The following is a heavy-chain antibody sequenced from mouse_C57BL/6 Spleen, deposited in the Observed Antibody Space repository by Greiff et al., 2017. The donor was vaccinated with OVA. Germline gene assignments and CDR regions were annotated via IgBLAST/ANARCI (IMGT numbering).Heavy chain of an antibody. J-gene: IGHJ4*01. V-gene: IGHV3-6*01. CDR1: GYSITSGYY. CDR3: AKEGYYYGSGGAMDY. Sequence: DVKLQESGPGLVKPSQSLSLTCSVTGYSITSGYYWNWIRQFPGNKLEWMGYISYDGSNNYNPSLKNRISITRDTSKNQFFLKLNSVTTEDTATYYCAKEGYYYGSGGAMDYWGQGTSVTVSS. D-gene: IGHD1-1*01. CDR2: ISYDGSN.